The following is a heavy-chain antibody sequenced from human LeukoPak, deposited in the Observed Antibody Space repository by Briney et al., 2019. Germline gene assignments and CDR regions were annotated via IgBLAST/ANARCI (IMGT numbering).Heavy chain of an antibody. CDR1: GFTFSSYA. Sequence: GGSLRLSCAASGFTFSSYAMHWVRQAPGKGLEWVAVISYDGSNKYYADSVKGRFTISRDNSKNTLYLQMNSLRAEDTAVYYCARGDPFSLYYYYMDVWGKGTTVTVSS. J-gene: IGHJ6*03. D-gene: IGHD2/OR15-2a*01. V-gene: IGHV3-30*01. CDR3: ARGDPFSLYYYYMDV. CDR2: ISYDGSNK.